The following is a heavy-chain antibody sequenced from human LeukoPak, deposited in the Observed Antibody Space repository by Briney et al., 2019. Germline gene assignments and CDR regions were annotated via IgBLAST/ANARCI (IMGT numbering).Heavy chain of an antibody. CDR3: ARAPPRYQLLFWFDP. Sequence: PSETLSLTCAVYGGSFSGYYWSWIRQPPGKGLEWIGEINHSGSTNYNPFLKSRVTISVDTSKNQFSLKLSSVTAADTAVYYCARAPPRYQLLFWFDPWGQGTLVIVSS. J-gene: IGHJ5*02. V-gene: IGHV4-34*01. D-gene: IGHD2-2*01. CDR2: INHSGST. CDR1: GGSFSGYY.